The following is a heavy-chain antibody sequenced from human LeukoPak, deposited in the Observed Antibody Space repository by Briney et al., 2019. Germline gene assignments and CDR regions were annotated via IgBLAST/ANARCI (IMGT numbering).Heavy chain of an antibody. J-gene: IGHJ4*02. Sequence: GGSLRLSCAASGFPFNSYTMNWIRQAPGKGLGWVSSISDGSDYIYYADSLRGRFTISRDNAKNSLYLQMNSLRAEDTAVYYCARVSAMMYSSSWYFDYWGQGTLVTVSS. CDR2: ISDGSDYI. CDR3: ARVSAMMYSSSWYFDY. CDR1: GFPFNSYT. D-gene: IGHD6-13*01. V-gene: IGHV3-21*01.